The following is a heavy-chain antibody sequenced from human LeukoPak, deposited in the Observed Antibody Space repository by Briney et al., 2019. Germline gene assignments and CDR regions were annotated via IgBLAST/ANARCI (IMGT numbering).Heavy chain of an antibody. D-gene: IGHD2-21*01. V-gene: IGHV3-33*06. CDR2: IWYDGSNK. CDR1: KIIFSGYG. J-gene: IGHJ6*03. Sequence: PGGSLRLSCVASKIIFSGYGIHWVRQAPGKGLEWVAVIWYDGSNKSYGDSVKGRFTISRDNSKNTVYLQMNSLRAEDTAVYYCAKDRRRSGGDYYYYYMDVWGKGTTVTVSS. CDR3: AKDRRRSGGDYYYYYMDV.